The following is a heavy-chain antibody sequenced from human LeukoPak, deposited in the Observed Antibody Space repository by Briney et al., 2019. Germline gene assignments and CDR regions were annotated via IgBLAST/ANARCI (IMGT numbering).Heavy chain of an antibody. J-gene: IGHJ4*02. CDR1: GGSISSGDYY. CDR3: ARSAQPNDYGGHEGFDY. CDR2: IYYSGST. V-gene: IGHV4-30-4*01. D-gene: IGHD4-23*01. Sequence: SETLSLTCTVSGGSISSGDYYWSWIRQPPGTGLEWIGYIYYSGSTYYNPSLKSRVTISVDTSKNQFSLKLSSVTATDTAVYYCARSAQPNDYGGHEGFDYWGQGTLVTVSS.